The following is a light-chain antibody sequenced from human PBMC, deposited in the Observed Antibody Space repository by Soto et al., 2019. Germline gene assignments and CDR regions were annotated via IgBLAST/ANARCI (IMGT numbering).Light chain of an antibody. CDR1: QSVNSNF. Sequence: EIVLTQSPDTLSLSPGERATLSCRASQSVNSNFFAWYQQKPGQAPRLLIHGVSSRATGTPDRFSGSGSETDFTLTISRLEPEDFAIYYCQQYGASPRTFGQGTKLEIK. CDR3: QQYGASPRT. V-gene: IGKV3-20*01. CDR2: GVS. J-gene: IGKJ2*01.